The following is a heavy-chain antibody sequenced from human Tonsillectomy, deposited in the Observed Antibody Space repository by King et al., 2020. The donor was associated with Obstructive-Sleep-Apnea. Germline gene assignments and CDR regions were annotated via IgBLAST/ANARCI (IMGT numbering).Heavy chain of an antibody. CDR1: GYTFTNYG. CDR3: ARDQNMMLTAIGEISY. D-gene: IGHD2-21*02. CDR2: ISVYTGDT. Sequence: QLVQSGAEVKKPGASVKVSCKASGYTFTNYGFTWVRQAPGQGLEWMGWISVYTGDTNYAQKFQDRVTMTTDTSTSTAYMELRRLRSDDTAMYYCARDQNMMLTAIGEISYWGQGTPVTVSS. J-gene: IGHJ4*02. V-gene: IGHV1-18*04.